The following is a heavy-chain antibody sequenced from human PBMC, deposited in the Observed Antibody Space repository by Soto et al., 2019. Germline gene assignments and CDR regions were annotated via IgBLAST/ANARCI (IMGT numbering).Heavy chain of an antibody. CDR3: ARDNWNYGTVAFDI. Sequence: QVQLQESGPGLVKPSQTLSLTCTVSGGSISSGGYYWSWIRQHPGKGLEWIGYIYYSGSTYYNPSLKSRVTISVDTSKNQFSLKLSSVTAADTGVYYCARDNWNYGTVAFDIWGQGTMVTVSS. CDR1: GGSISSGGYY. V-gene: IGHV4-31*03. J-gene: IGHJ3*02. D-gene: IGHD1-7*01. CDR2: IYYSGST.